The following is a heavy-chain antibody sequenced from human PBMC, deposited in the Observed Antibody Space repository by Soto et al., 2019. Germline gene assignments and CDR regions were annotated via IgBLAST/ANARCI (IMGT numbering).Heavy chain of an antibody. V-gene: IGHV3-23*01. CDR2: ISGSGDKT. D-gene: IGHD6-13*01. J-gene: IGHJ4*02. Sequence: PGGSLRLSCAASGFTFSSYAMSWVRQAPGKGLEWVSAISGSGDKTYYADSVKGRITISRDNSKNTLYLQMNSLRAEDTAVYYCAKDGKIAAAGTWVKYFDYWGQGTLVT. CDR1: GFTFSSYA. CDR3: AKDGKIAAAGTWVKYFDY.